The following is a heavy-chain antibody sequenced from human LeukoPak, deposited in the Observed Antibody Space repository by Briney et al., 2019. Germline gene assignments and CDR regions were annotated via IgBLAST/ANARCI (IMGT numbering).Heavy chain of an antibody. CDR3: AKVNPPDYYDSSGYDY. Sequence: PGGSLRLSCAASGFTFSSYAMSWVRQAPGKGLEWVSAISGSGGSTYYADSVKGRFTISRDNSKNTLYLQMNSLRAEDTAVYYCAKVNPPDYYDSSGYDYWGQGTLVTVSS. CDR2: ISGSGGST. CDR1: GFTFSSYA. D-gene: IGHD3-22*01. V-gene: IGHV3-23*01. J-gene: IGHJ4*02.